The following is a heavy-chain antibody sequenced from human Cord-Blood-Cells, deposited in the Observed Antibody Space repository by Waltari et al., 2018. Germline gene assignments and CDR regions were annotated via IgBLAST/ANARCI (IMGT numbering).Heavy chain of an antibody. V-gene: IGHV1-2*02. CDR3: ARNGITIFGVVPEEYWFDP. D-gene: IGHD3-3*01. Sequence: QVQLVQSGAEVKKPGASVKVSCKASGYTFTGYYMHWVRQAPGQGLEWKGWINPNSGGTNYAQKFQGRVTMTRDTSISTAYMELSRLRSDDTAVYYCARNGITIFGVVPEEYWFDPWGQGTLVTVSS. J-gene: IGHJ5*02. CDR1: GYTFTGYY. CDR2: INPNSGGT.